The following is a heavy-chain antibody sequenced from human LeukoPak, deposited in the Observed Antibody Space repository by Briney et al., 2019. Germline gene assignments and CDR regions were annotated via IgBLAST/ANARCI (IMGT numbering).Heavy chain of an antibody. CDR1: GFTFDDYA. V-gene: IGHV3-9*01. D-gene: IGHD3-22*01. J-gene: IGHJ3*02. CDR3: AKGSYYDSSGYYGLQEDI. Sequence: PGGSLRLSCVACGFTFDDYAMHWVRQAPGKGLEWVSGISWNSGSIGYADSVKGRFTISRDNAKNSLCLQMNSLRAEDTALYYCAKGSYYDSSGYYGLQEDIWGQGTMVTVSS. CDR2: ISWNSGSI.